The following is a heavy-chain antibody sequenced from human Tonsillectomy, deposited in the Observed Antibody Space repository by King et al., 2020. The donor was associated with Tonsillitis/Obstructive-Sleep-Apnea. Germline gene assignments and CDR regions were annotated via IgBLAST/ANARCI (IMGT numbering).Heavy chain of an antibody. CDR1: GFSLSNTRMG. D-gene: IGHD5-18*01. CDR3: ARGTAIVYYYYYYMDV. V-gene: IGHV2-26*01. CDR2: IFSNDEK. J-gene: IGHJ6*03. Sequence: VTLKESGPVLVKPPETLTLTCTVSGFSLSNTRMGVSWIRQTPGKALEWLAHIFSNDEKSYSTSLKSRLNISKDTSKSQVVLTMTNMDPVDTATYYCARGTAIVYYYYYYMDVWGKGTTVTVSS.